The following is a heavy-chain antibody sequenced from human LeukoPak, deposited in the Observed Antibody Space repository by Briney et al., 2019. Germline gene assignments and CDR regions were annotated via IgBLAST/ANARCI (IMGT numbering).Heavy chain of an antibody. Sequence: GGSLRLSCAASGFTFSSYWMHWVRQAPGKGLEWVSYISSSGSTIYYADSVKGRFTISRDNAKNSLYLQMNSLRAEDTAVYYCASSCSGGSCYFDWGQGTLVTVSS. D-gene: IGHD2-15*01. CDR1: GFTFSSYW. CDR3: ASSCSGGSCYFD. CDR2: ISSSGSTI. V-gene: IGHV3-48*04. J-gene: IGHJ4*02.